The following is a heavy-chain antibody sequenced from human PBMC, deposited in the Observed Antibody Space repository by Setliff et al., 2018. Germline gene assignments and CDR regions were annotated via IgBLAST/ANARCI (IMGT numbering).Heavy chain of an antibody. J-gene: IGHJ4*02. Sequence: PGGSLRLSCAASGFTFSTYSMSWARQAPGKGLEWVANINQYGSEKYYVDSVKGRFTISRDNAKKSLDLQMNSLKPEDTAVYYCTRFDCTSGVCYSDYWGQGSLVTSPQ. V-gene: IGHV3-7*03. D-gene: IGHD2-8*01. CDR1: GFTFSTYS. CDR3: TRFDCTSGVCYSDY. CDR2: INQYGSEK.